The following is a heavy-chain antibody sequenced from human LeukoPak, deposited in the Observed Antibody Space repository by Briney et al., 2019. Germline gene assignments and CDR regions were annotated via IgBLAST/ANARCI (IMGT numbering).Heavy chain of an antibody. J-gene: IGHJ5*02. CDR1: GYTFTNCH. CDR2: INPSSGST. D-gene: IGHD2-15*01. CDR3: ARDPCSGGSCYNWFDP. Sequence: GASVKVSCKASGYTFTNCHMHWVRQAPGQGLEWMGIINPSSGSTSCAQKFQGRVTMTRDTSTSTVYMELSSLRSEDTAVYYCARDPCSGGSCYNWFDPWGQGTLVTVSS. V-gene: IGHV1-46*01.